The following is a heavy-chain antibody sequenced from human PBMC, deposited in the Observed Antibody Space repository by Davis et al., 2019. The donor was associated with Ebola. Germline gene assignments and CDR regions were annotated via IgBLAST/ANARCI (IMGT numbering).Heavy chain of an antibody. CDR3: ASLWFGELYYYGMDV. CDR1: GFTFSSYS. J-gene: IGHJ6*02. V-gene: IGHV3-48*02. D-gene: IGHD3-10*01. Sequence: GESLKISCAASGFTFSSYSMNWVRQAPGKGLEWVSYISSSSSTIYYADSVKGRFTISRDNAKNSLYLQMNSLRDEDTAVYYCASLWFGELYYYGMDVWGQGTTVTVSS. CDR2: ISSSSSTI.